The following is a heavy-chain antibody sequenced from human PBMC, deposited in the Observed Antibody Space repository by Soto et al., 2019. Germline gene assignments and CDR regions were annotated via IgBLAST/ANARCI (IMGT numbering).Heavy chain of an antibody. D-gene: IGHD2-15*01. V-gene: IGHV3-30-3*01. CDR1: GFTFSSYV. Sequence: QVQLVESGGGVVQPGRSLRLSCAASGFTFSSYVMHWVRQAPGKGLEWVAVISYDGNNKYYADSVKGRFTISRDNSKNTQYLQMHRLRAEDTAVYYCARAGCDGGRCYTLVGLRYGMDVWGQGTTVTVSS. J-gene: IGHJ6*02. CDR3: ARAGCDGGRCYTLVGLRYGMDV. CDR2: ISYDGNNK.